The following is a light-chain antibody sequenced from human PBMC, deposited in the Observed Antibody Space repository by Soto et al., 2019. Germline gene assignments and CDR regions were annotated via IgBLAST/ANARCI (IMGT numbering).Light chain of an antibody. J-gene: IGLJ1*01. V-gene: IGLV2-11*01. CDR3: CSYAGSYTFV. CDR2: DVS. CDR1: RSEVGGYNY. Sequence: QSALTQPRSVSGSPGQSVTISCTGTRSEVGGYNYVSWYQQHPGKAPKLMIYDVSKRPSGVPDRFSGSKSGNTASLTISGLQGEDEADYYCCSYAGSYTFVFGPGTKVTVL.